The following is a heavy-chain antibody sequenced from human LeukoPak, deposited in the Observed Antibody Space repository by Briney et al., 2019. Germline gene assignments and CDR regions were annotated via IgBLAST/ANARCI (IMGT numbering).Heavy chain of an antibody. CDR1: GYTFTSYY. CDR3: ARSSIAVAGTGY. V-gene: IGHV1-46*01. Sequence: ASVKVSCKASGYTFTSYYMHWVRQAPGQGLEWMGIINPSGGSTSYAQRFQGRVTMTRDTSTSTVYMELSSLRSEDTAVYYCARSSIAVAGTGYWGQGTLVTVSS. J-gene: IGHJ4*02. D-gene: IGHD6-19*01. CDR2: INPSGGST.